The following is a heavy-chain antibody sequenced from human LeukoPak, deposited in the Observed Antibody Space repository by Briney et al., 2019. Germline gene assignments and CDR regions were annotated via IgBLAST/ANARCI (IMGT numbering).Heavy chain of an antibody. CDR3: ARGNYYGSGALDS. J-gene: IGHJ4*02. CDR2: IYYSGGT. D-gene: IGHD3-10*01. Sequence: SETLSLTCTVSGGSINSYYWSWIRQPPGKGLEWIGYIYYSGGTNYNPSLKSRVTISVDTSKNQFSLKLSSVTAADTAVYYCARGNYYGSGALDSWGQGTPVTVSS. CDR1: GGSINSYY. V-gene: IGHV4-59*01.